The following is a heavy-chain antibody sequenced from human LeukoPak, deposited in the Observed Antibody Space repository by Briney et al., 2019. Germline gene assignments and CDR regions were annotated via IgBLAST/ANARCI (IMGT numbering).Heavy chain of an antibody. CDR2: ISYDGSNK. CDR3: AKEVGYGSPYFDY. Sequence: GRSLRLSCAASGFTFSSYGMHWVRQAPGKGLEWVAVISYDGSNKYYADSVKGRFTISRDNSKNTLYLQMNNARVDDTAVYYCAKEVGYGSPYFDYWGQGTLVTVSS. CDR1: GFTFSSYG. V-gene: IGHV3-30*18. D-gene: IGHD5-12*01. J-gene: IGHJ4*02.